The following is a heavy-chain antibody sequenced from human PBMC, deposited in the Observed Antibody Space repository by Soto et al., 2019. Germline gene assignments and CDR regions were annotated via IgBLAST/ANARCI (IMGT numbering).Heavy chain of an antibody. J-gene: IGHJ4*02. Sequence: QVQLQQWGAGLLKPSETLSLTCAVYGGSFSAYYWRWIRQSPGKGLEWIGEIHHSGSTNYKPSLKSRVTISVDTSKNQFSRELRSVTAADTVVYYWASYGSGSYYNGYYFDTWGQGPLVPVSS. CDR1: GGSFSAYY. CDR3: ASYGSGSYYNGYYFDT. D-gene: IGHD3-10*01. CDR2: IHHSGST. V-gene: IGHV4-34*01.